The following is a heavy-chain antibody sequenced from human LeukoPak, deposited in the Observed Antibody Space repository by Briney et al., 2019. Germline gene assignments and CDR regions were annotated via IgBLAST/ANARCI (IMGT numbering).Heavy chain of an antibody. V-gene: IGHV1-2*06. D-gene: IGHD3-22*01. CDR3: ARDRGTMIVVVTSLFDY. CDR1: GYTFTGYY. Sequence: ASVKVSCKASGYTFTGYYIHWVRQAPGQGLEWMGRISPNSGGTIYAQKFQGRVTITRDTSASTAYMELSSLRSEDTAVYYCARDRGTMIVVVTSLFDYWGQGTLVTVSS. J-gene: IGHJ4*02. CDR2: ISPNSGGT.